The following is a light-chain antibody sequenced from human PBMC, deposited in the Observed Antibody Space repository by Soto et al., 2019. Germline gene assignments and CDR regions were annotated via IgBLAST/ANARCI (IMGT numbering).Light chain of an antibody. CDR2: GAS. CDR1: QSVSSN. J-gene: IGKJ1*01. Sequence: EIVMTQSPVTLSVSPGERATLSCRASQSVSSNLAWYQQKPGQAPRLLIYGASTRATGIPDRFSGSGSGTEITLTISSLQSEDSAVYYCQQCTNWPRTFGQGTKVEIK. V-gene: IGKV3-15*01. CDR3: QQCTNWPRT.